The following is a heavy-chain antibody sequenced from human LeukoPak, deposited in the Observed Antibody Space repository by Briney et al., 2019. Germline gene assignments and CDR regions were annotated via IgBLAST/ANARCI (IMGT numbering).Heavy chain of an antibody. D-gene: IGHD6-19*01. Sequence: SETLSLTCTVSGGSISISTYYWGWIRQPPGKGLEWIGSIYHSGSTHYNPSLRSRVTMSVDTSKNQFTLKVTAVTAADTAVYYCVTNGTVTVAGTKFNYFDYWGQGALVTVSP. J-gene: IGHJ4*02. CDR3: VTNGTVTVAGTKFNYFDY. V-gene: IGHV4-39*01. CDR1: GGSISISTYY. CDR2: IYHSGST.